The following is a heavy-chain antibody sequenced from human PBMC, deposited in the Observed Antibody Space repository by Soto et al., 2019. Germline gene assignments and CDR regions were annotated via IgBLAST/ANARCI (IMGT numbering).Heavy chain of an antibody. V-gene: IGHV3-23*01. CDR2: ISGHGDST. D-gene: IGHD6-6*01. Sequence: GGSLRLSCAASGFIFDSYVMTWVRQAPGKGLDWVSSISGHGDSTYFADSMKGRFTISRDNSKNTLHLQMNSLRAEDTALYYCARRAFGSSRSFDLWGQGTMVTVSS. J-gene: IGHJ3*01. CDR3: ARRAFGSSRSFDL. CDR1: GFIFDSYV.